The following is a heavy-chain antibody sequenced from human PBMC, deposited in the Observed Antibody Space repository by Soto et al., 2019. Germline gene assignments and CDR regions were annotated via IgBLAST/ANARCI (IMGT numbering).Heavy chain of an antibody. Sequence: QVPLVQSGAEVKKPGASVKVSCKASGYTFTSYAMHWVRQAPGQRLEWMGWINTGIGNTKYSQKFQGRVTITRDTSASTAYVELSSLRSEDTAVYYCARQLDSWGQGTLVTVSS. V-gene: IGHV1-3*04. CDR2: INTGIGNT. CDR1: GYTFTSYA. D-gene: IGHD6-13*01. J-gene: IGHJ4*02. CDR3: ARQLDS.